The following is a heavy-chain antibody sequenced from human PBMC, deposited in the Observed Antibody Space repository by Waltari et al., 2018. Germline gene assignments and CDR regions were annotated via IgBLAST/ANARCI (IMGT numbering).Heavy chain of an antibody. V-gene: IGHV3-23*01. CDR2: SSGSGDGT. Sequence: EVQLLESGGGLVQPGGSLRRSCAASGFTFSNYAMSWVRQAPGKGLEWVSASSGSGDGTYHADSVKGRFTISRDNSKNTLDLQMNSLRVEDTAVYYCAKVYSGSYLDYWGQGTLVTVSS. J-gene: IGHJ4*02. CDR3: AKVYSGSYLDY. CDR1: GFTFSNYA. D-gene: IGHD1-26*01.